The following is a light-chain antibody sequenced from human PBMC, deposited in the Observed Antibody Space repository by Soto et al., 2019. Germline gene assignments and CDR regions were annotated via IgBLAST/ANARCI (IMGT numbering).Light chain of an antibody. CDR3: AAWDDSLNVYV. Sequence: QSVLTQPPPASGTPGQRVTISCSGSSSNIGSNTVNWYQQLPGTAPKLLIYSNNQRPSGVPDRFSGSKSGTSASLAISGLQSEDEADYYCAAWDDSLNVYVFGTGTQLTVL. V-gene: IGLV1-44*01. CDR2: SNN. CDR1: SSNIGSNT. J-gene: IGLJ1*01.